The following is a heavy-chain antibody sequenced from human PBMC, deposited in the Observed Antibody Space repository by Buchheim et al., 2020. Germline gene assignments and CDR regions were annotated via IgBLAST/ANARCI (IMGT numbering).Heavy chain of an antibody. D-gene: IGHD3-22*01. Sequence: QVQLQESGPGLVKPSQTLSLTCTVSGGSISSGDYYWSWIRQPPGKGLEWIGYIYYSGSTYYNPSLKSRVIISVAPFKNQFSLELSSVTAADTAVYYCARGRFVVTSYYFDYWGQGTL. CDR2: IYYSGST. J-gene: IGHJ4*02. V-gene: IGHV4-30-4*01. CDR3: ARGRFVVTSYYFDY. CDR1: GGSISSGDYY.